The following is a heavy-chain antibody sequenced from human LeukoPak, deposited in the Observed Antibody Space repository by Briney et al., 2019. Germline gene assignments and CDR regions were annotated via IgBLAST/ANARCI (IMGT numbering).Heavy chain of an antibody. CDR1: GYTFTSYD. CDR3: ATDLSRSIAAADQGDY. D-gene: IGHD6-13*01. V-gene: IGHV1-8*01. CDR2: MNPNSGNT. J-gene: IGHJ4*02. Sequence: ASVKVSCKASGYTFTSYDINWVRQATGQGLEWMGWMNPNSGNTGYAQKFQGRVTMTRNTSISTAYMELSSLRSEDTAVYYCATDLSRSIAAADQGDYWGQGTLVTVSS.